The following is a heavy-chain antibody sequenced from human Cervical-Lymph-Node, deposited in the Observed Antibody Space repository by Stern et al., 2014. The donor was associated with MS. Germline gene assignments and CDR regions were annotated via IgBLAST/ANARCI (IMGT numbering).Heavy chain of an antibody. D-gene: IGHD2-2*01. CDR2: ISGYNGNT. Sequence: VQLVESGAEVKKPGASVKVSCKASGYTFTSYGISWVRQAPGQGLERMGLISGYNGNTNYAQKFQGRVTMTADSSTSTAYMDLRSLRSDDSAVYYCARDPDTVVGGGAMQGWLDTWGQGTLVAVSS. J-gene: IGHJ5*02. CDR3: ARDPDTVVGGGAMQGWLDT. V-gene: IGHV1-18*04. CDR1: GYTFTSYG.